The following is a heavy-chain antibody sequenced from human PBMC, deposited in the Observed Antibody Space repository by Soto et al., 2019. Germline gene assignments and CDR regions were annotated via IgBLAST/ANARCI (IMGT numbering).Heavy chain of an antibody. J-gene: IGHJ6*02. CDR1: GASVSSNSAA. D-gene: IGHD6-19*01. CDR2: PYYRSQWYN. Sequence: QVHLQQSGPALVKPSQTLSLTCAISGASVSSNSAAWNWIRQSPSRGLEWLGRPYYRSQWYNDYAVSVKSRITIHPATSKNQFSLQLSAVARESAAVYYCARESMAYSRGCDGSTAELLDVCGQGTTVTVSS. V-gene: IGHV6-1*01. CDR3: ARESMAYSRGCDGSTAELLDV.